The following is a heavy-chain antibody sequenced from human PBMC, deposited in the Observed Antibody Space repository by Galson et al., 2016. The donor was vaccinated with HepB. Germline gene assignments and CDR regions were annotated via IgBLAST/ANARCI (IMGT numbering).Heavy chain of an antibody. CDR1: GFTFSSYG. Sequence: SLRLSCAASGFTFSSYGMHWVRQAPGKGLEWVAVIWYDGSNKYHADSVKGRFTISRDNAKNTVYLQMNSLRVEDTAMYYCARDLPVATAGGFDLWGQGTMVTVSS. CDR2: IWYDGSNK. V-gene: IGHV3-33*01. D-gene: IGHD4-23*01. CDR3: ARDLPVATAGGFDL. J-gene: IGHJ3*01.